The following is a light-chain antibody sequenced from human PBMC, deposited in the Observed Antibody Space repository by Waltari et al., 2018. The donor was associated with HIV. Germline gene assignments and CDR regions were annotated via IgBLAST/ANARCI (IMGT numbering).Light chain of an antibody. CDR1: RSNIRPHE. V-gene: IGLV1-40*01. CDR3: QSSDSTLSGSV. CDR2: NTN. Sequence: QSVLPQPPSVSGAPGQRVTLSCPGSRSNIRPHEVPWYQQLPGTAPRLLIYNTNRRPAGVPDRFSGSKSGTSASLAINGLQAEDEADYYCQSSDSTLSGSVFGGGTKLTVV. J-gene: IGLJ2*01.